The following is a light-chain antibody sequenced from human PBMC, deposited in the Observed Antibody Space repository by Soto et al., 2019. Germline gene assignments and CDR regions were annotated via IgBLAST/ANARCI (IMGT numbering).Light chain of an antibody. CDR1: SSDIGAFNF. Sequence: QSALTQPASVSGSPGQSISIPCTGTSSDIGAFNFVSWYQQHPGKAPKVLIYGVTNRPSGVDYRFSGSKSGNTASLIISGPRPEDEADYYCSSFTSASTRIFGTGTKVTVL. V-gene: IGLV2-14*03. CDR2: GVT. J-gene: IGLJ1*01. CDR3: SSFTSASTRI.